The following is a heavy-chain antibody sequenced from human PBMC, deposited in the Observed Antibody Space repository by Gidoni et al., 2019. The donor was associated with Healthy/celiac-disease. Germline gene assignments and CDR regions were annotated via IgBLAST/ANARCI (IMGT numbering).Heavy chain of an antibody. V-gene: IGHV3-64D*09. CDR2: ISSNGGST. Sequence: EVQLVESGGGLVQPGGSLRLSCSASGFIFSSYAMHWVRQAPGKGMEYVTAISSNGGSTYYAESGKGRFTISRDNSKNTLYLQMSSLRAEDTAVYYCVKDQASHYYYMDVWGKGTTVTVSS. J-gene: IGHJ6*03. CDR1: GFIFSSYA. CDR3: VKDQASHYYYMDV.